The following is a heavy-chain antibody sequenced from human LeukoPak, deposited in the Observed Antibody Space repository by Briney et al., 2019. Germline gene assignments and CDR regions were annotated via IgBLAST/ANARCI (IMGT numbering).Heavy chain of an antibody. Sequence: SETLSLTCTVSGGSISSYYWSWIRQPPGKGLEWIGYIYYSGSTNYNPSLKSRVTISVDTSKNQFSLKLLSVTAADTAVYYCARHLAVGPNTSFYYGMDVWGQGTTVTVSS. CDR1: GGSISSYY. V-gene: IGHV4-59*08. CDR3: ARHLAVGPNTSFYYGMDV. J-gene: IGHJ6*02. CDR2: IYYSGST. D-gene: IGHD1-26*01.